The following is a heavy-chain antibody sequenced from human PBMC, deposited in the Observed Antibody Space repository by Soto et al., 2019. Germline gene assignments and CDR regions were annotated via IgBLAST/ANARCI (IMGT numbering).Heavy chain of an antibody. V-gene: IGHV1-46*03. Sequence: QVQLVQSGAEVKKPGASVKVSCKASGYTFTSYFMHWVRQAPGQGLEWMGIINPSGGRTNYAQKFQGRVTMTRDTSTSTVYMELSSLRSEDTAVYYCARLPPYCSGGSCYLAGAFDIWGQGTLVTVSS. CDR3: ARLPPYCSGGSCYLAGAFDI. CDR2: INPSGGRT. D-gene: IGHD2-15*01. CDR1: GYTFTSYF. J-gene: IGHJ3*02.